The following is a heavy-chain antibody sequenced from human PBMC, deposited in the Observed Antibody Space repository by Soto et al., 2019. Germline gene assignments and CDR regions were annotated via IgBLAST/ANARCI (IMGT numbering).Heavy chain of an antibody. CDR1: GYTFTGHW. D-gene: IGHD5-12*01. CDR3: TRHTGYDSSLDY. V-gene: IGHV5-10-1*01. CDR2: IDPSDSYT. Sequence: ESLKISCQGSGYTFTGHWISWVRQMPGKGLEWMGRIDPSDSYTDYSPTVQGHVTMSADKSINTAYLQWSSLQASDTAVYYCTRHTGYDSSLDYWGQGTLVTVSS. J-gene: IGHJ4*02.